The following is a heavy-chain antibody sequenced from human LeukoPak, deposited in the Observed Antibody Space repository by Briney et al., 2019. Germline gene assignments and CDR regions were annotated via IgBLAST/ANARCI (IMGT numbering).Heavy chain of an antibody. CDR2: ISYDGSNK. CDR3: ARDPPDYGDGDY. CDR1: GFTFSSYG. D-gene: IGHD4-17*01. Sequence: GGSLRLSCAASGFTFSSYGMHWVRQAPGKGLEWVAVISYDGSNKYYADSVKGRFTISRDNSKNTLYLQMNSLRAEDTAVYYCARDPPDYGDGDYWGQGTLVTVSS. J-gene: IGHJ4*02. V-gene: IGHV3-30*03.